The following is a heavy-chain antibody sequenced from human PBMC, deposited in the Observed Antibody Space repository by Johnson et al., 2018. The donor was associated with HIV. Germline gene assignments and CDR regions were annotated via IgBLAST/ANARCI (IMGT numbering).Heavy chain of an antibody. CDR1: GFTFSRCG. CDR2: ISYDGSNK. V-gene: IGHV3-30*03. D-gene: IGHD1-26*01. Sequence: QVQLVESGGGVVQPGRSLRLSCLASGFTFSRCGMHWVRQAPGKGLEWVALISYDGSNKYYADSVKGRFTISRDNAKKSLYLQMNSLRAEDTAVYYCARERGGLLGLRWAMWG. J-gene: IGHJ1*01. CDR3: ARERGGLLGLRWAM.